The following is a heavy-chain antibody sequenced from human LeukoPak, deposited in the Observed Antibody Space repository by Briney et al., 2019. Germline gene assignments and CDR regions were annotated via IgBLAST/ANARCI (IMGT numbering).Heavy chain of an antibody. CDR1: GGTFSSYA. CDR3: ARDPDYGDYYFDY. CDR2: IIPILGIA. Sequence: ASVTVSCKASGGTFSSYAISWVRQAPGQGLEWMGRIIPILGIANYAQKFQGRVTITADKSTSTAYMELSSLRSEDTAVYYCARDPDYGDYYFDYWGQGTLVTVSS. D-gene: IGHD4-17*01. J-gene: IGHJ4*02. V-gene: IGHV1-69*04.